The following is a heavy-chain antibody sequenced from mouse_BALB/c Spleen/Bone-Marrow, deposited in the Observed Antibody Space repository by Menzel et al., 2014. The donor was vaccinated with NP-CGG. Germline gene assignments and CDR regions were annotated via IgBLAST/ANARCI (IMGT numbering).Heavy chain of an antibody. CDR3: TFLVKEDFAY. J-gene: IGHJ3*01. CDR1: GYSFTSYW. Sequence: EVQLQQSGTVLARPGASVKMSCKASGYSFTSYWMHWVKQRPGQGLEWIGAIYPGNSDTSYNQKFKGKAKLTAVTSASTAYMELSSLTNEDSVVYYCTFLVKEDFAYWGQGTLVTVSA. CDR2: IYPGNSDT. V-gene: IGHV1-5*01. D-gene: IGHD2-10*02.